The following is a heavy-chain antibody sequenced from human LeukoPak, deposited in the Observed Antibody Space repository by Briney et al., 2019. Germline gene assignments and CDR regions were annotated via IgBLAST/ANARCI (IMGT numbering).Heavy chain of an antibody. CDR2: INHSGST. CDR1: GGSISSYY. Sequence: SETLSLTCTVSGGSISSYYWSWIRQPPGKGLEWIGEINHSGSTNYNPSLKSRVTISVDTSKNQFSLKLSSVTAADTAVYYCARDIPATIWGQGTMVTVSS. V-gene: IGHV4-34*01. CDR3: ARDIPATI. J-gene: IGHJ3*02.